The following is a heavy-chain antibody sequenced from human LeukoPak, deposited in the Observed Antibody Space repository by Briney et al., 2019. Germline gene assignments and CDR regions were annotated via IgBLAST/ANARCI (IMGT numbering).Heavy chain of an antibody. J-gene: IGHJ6*04. D-gene: IGHD2-2*01. CDR3: ASYCSSTSCYTCYYGTDV. CDR1: GFTFSSYS. CDR2: ISSSSSYI. V-gene: IGHV3-21*01. Sequence: GGSLRLSCAASGFTFSSYSMNWVRQAPGKGLEWVSSISSSSSYIYYADSVKGRFTISRDNAKNSLYLQMNSLRAEDTAVYYCASYCSSTSCYTCYYGTDVWGKGTTVTVSS.